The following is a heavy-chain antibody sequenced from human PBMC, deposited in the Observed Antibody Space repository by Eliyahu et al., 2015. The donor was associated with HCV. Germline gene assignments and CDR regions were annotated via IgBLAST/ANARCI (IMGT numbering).Heavy chain of an antibody. D-gene: IGHD6-19*01. J-gene: IGHJ4*02. CDR1: GFTFSSXG. CDR2: ISYDGSNK. Sequence: QVQLVESGGGVVQPGXSLRLXXAASGFTFSSXGMHWVRQAPGKGLEWVAXISYDGSNKYYADSVKGRFTISRDNSKNTLYLQMNSLRAEDTAVYYCAKDLFFRQWLVPRGFDYWGQGTLVTVSS. CDR3: AKDLFFRQWLVPRGFDY. V-gene: IGHV3-30*18.